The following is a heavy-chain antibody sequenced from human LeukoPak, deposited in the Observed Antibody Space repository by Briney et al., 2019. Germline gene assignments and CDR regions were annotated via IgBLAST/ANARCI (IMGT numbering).Heavy chain of an antibody. J-gene: IGHJ6*02. D-gene: IGHD3-10*01. CDR3: ASGAISLHYYGSGSYHYGMDV. V-gene: IGHV1-69*13. CDR1: GYTFTSYG. CDR2: IIPIFGTA. Sequence: SVKVSCKASGYTFTSYGISWVRQAPGQGLEWMGGIIPIFGTANYAQKFQGRVTITADESTSTAYMELSSLRSEDTAVYYCASGAISLHYYGSGSYHYGMDVWGQGTTVTVSS.